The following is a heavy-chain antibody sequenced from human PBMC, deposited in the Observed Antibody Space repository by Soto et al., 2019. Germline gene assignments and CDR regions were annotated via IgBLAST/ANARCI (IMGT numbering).Heavy chain of an antibody. V-gene: IGHV4-39*01. J-gene: IGHJ6*02. D-gene: IGHD6-13*01. CDR1: GGSISSSSYY. CDR3: GAAGLYYYGMDV. Sequence: SETLSLTCTVSGGSISSSSYYWGWIRQPPGKGLEWIGSIYYSGSTYYNPSLKSRVTISVDTSKNQFSLKLSSVTAADTAVYYCGAAGLYYYGMDVWGQGTTVTVSS. CDR2: IYYSGST.